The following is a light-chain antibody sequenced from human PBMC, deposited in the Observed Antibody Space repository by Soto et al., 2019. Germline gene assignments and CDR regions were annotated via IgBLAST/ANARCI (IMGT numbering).Light chain of an antibody. CDR3: QQSYSTPQT. J-gene: IGKJ1*01. V-gene: IGKV1-39*01. CDR1: QSVSNW. Sequence: DIQMTQSPSTLSASVGERVTITCRASQSVSNWLAWYQQKPGKAPKLLIYDVSSLESGVPSRFSGTGSGTDFTLTISSLKPEDFATYYCQQSYSTPQTLGQGTKVDIK. CDR2: DVS.